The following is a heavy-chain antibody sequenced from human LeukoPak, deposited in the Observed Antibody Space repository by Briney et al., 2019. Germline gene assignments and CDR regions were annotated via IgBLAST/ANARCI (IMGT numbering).Heavy chain of an antibody. CDR3: AREGEGFDY. V-gene: IGHV4-39*07. CDR2: VYYSGAT. CDR1: GASINSSKFY. Sequence: SETLSLTCAVSGASINSSKFYWDWIRQPPGKGLEWIGNVYYSGATNYNSSLKSRVAISIDTSKNQFSLNLRSVTAADTAVYYCAREGEGFDYWGQGLLVTVSS. J-gene: IGHJ4*02.